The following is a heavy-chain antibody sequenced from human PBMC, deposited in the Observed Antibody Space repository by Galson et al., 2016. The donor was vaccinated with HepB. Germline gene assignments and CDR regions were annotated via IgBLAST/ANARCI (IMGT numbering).Heavy chain of an antibody. J-gene: IGHJ6*02. CDR3: ARSGGSGSSFRNYYYPMDV. Sequence: GRFTISRDNAKNSLYLQMNSLRAEDTAVYYCARSGGSGSSFRNYYYPMDVWGQGTTVTVSS. V-gene: IGHV3-11*03. D-gene: IGHD3-10*01.